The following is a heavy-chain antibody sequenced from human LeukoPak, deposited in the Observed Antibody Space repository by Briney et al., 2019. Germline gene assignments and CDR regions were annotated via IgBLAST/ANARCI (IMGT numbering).Heavy chain of an antibody. CDR1: GFTFSSYA. J-gene: IGHJ4*02. Sequence: SGGSLRLSCAVSGFTFSSYAMSWVRQAPGKGLEWVSSISGSGDSTYYAGSVKGRFTISRDNSKNTLYPQMNSLRAEDTAVYYCAKDPSDSSSYWGQGTLVTVSS. V-gene: IGHV3-23*01. CDR3: AKDPSDSSSY. CDR2: ISGSGDST. D-gene: IGHD6-6*01.